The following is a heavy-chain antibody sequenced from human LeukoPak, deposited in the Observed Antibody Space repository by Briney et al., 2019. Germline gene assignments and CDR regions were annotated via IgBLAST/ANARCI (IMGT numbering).Heavy chain of an antibody. V-gene: IGHV3-53*01. CDR1: GFTVSSNY. D-gene: IGHD3-10*01. Sequence: GGSLRLSCAASGFTVSSNYMGWVRQAPGKGLEWVSVIYSGGSTYYADSVKGRFTISRDNSKNTLYLQMNSLRAEDTAVYYCARHYYGSGSYYIGYWGQGTLVTVSS. CDR2: IYSGGST. CDR3: ARHYYGSGSYYIGY. J-gene: IGHJ4*02.